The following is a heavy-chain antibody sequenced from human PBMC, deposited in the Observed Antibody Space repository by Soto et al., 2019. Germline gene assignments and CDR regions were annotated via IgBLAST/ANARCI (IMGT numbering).Heavy chain of an antibody. D-gene: IGHD6-19*01. V-gene: IGHV1-3*01. Sequence: ASVKVSCKASGYTFTSYAMHWVRQAPGQRLEWMGWINAGNGNTKYSQKFQGRVTITRDTSASTAYMELSSLRSEDTAVYYCARDFPPRTAVAGLGYWGQGTLVNVS. CDR2: INAGNGNT. J-gene: IGHJ4*02. CDR1: GYTFTSYA. CDR3: ARDFPPRTAVAGLGY.